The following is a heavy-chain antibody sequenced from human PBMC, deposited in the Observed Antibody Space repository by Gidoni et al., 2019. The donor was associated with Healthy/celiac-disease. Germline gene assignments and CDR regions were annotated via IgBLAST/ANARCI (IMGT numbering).Heavy chain of an antibody. CDR1: GGTFSSYA. CDR2: IIPSFGTA. CDR3: ARVYVWGSYFNWFDP. D-gene: IGHD3-16*01. J-gene: IGHJ5*02. V-gene: IGHV1-69*06. Sequence: QVQLVQSGAEVKKPGSSVKVSCKASGGTFSSYAISWVRQAPGQGLEWMGGIIPSFGTANYAQKFQGRVTITADKSTSTAYMELSSLRSEDTAVYYCARVYVWGSYFNWFDPWGQGTLVTVSS.